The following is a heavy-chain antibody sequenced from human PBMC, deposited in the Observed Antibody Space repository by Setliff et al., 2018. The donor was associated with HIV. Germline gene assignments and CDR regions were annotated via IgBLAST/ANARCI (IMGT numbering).Heavy chain of an antibody. CDR1: GGSISSGSYY. D-gene: IGHD3-10*01. Sequence: SETLSLTCTVSGGSISSGSYYWNWIRQPAGKGLEWIGRIYTSGSTNYNPSLKSRVTISVDTSKNQFSLKLTSVTAADTAVYFCARIGSGNYSPFDIWGQGTMVTVSS. CDR3: ARIGSGNYSPFDI. J-gene: IGHJ3*02. CDR2: IYTSGST. V-gene: IGHV4-61*02.